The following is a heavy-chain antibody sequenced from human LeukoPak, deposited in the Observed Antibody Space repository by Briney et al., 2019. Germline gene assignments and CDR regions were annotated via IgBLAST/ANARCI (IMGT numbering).Heavy chain of an antibody. J-gene: IGHJ4*02. V-gene: IGHV3-48*04. Sequence: GGSLRLSCAASGLTFSSYWMHWVRQAPGKGLEWVSYISSSGSTIYYADSVKGRFTISRDNAKNSLYLQMNSLRAEDTAVYYCARVPTRYCSGGSCYDSSWGQGTLVTVSS. D-gene: IGHD2-15*01. CDR1: GLTFSSYW. CDR3: ARVPTRYCSGGSCYDSS. CDR2: ISSSGSTI.